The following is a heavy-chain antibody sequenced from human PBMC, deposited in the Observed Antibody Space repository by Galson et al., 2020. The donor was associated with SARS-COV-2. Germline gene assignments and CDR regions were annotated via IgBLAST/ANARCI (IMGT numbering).Heavy chain of an antibody. V-gene: IGHV4-39*07. CDR3: ARAGSRVTTSGDFDP. D-gene: IGHD4-4*01. CDR2: IYYSGTT. J-gene: IGHJ5*02. Sequence: SETLSLTCTVPGDSISSSRYYWGWIRQPPGKGLEWIGSIYYSGTTYYNSSLKSRVTISIATSKNQFSLKLTSVTAADTAVYYCARAGSRVTTSGDFDPWGQGTLVTVSS. CDR1: GDSISSSRYY.